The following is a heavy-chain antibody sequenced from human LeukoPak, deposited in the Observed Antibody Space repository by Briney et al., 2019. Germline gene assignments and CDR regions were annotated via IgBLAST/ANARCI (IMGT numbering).Heavy chain of an antibody. Sequence: SETLSLTCTVSGGSISSYYWSWIRQPAGKGLEWIGRIYTSGSTNYNPSLKSRVTMSVDTSKNQVSLHLNSVTPEDTAVYYCTGEGRNFFDPWGQGTLVTVSS. V-gene: IGHV4-4*07. CDR1: GGSISSYY. CDR2: IYTSGST. CDR3: TGEGRNFFDP. J-gene: IGHJ5*02.